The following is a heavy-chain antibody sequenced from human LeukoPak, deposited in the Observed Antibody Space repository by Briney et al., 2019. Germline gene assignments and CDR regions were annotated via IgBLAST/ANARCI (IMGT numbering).Heavy chain of an antibody. J-gene: IGHJ3*02. CDR2: ISSDGSDK. CDR1: GFTFSSYA. V-gene: IGHV3-30-3*01. CDR3: AREGTARDAFDI. Sequence: PGGSLRLSCVASGFTFSSYAMHWVRQAPGKGLEWVAFISSDGSDKYYADSMKGRFTISRDNSKNTLYLQMTSLRGEDTAMYYCAREGTARDAFDIWGQGTMVTVSS. D-gene: IGHD2-21*02.